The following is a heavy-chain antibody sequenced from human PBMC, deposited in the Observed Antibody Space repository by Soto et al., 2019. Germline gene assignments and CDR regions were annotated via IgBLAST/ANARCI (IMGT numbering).Heavy chain of an antibody. D-gene: IGHD3-3*01. CDR1: GGSISSYY. Sequence: SETLSLTCTVSGGSISSYYWSWIRQPPGKGLEWIGYIYYSGSTNYNPSLKSRVTISVNTSENQFSLKLSSVTAADTAVYYCAIHIALSGSFPFDFWGQGTLVTVSS. V-gene: IGHV4-59*08. J-gene: IGHJ4*02. CDR3: AIHIALSGSFPFDF. CDR2: IYYSGST.